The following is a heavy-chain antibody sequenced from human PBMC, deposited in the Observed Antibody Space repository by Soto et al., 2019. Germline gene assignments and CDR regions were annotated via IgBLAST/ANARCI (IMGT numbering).Heavy chain of an antibody. D-gene: IGHD3-16*02. CDR1: GGPISSDDYY. V-gene: IGHV4-30-4*01. CDR2: IYYSGST. J-gene: IGHJ3*02. Sequence: QVQLQESGPGLVKPSQTLSLTCTVSGGPISSDDYYWTWIRQPPGKGLEWIGYIYYSGSTYYNPSLKSRLTISVDTSKNQLSLKLSSVTAADTAVYYCAREALEEDAFDIWGQGTMVTVSS. CDR3: AREALEEDAFDI.